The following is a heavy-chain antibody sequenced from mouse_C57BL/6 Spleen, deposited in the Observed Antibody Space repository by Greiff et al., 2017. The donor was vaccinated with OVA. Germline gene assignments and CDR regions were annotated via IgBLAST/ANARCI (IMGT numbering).Heavy chain of an antibody. CDR3: ARENYYGSSFDY. D-gene: IGHD1-1*01. Sequence: EVQVVESGGGLVKPGGSLKLSCAASGFTFSSYAMSWVRQTPEKRLEWVATISDGGSYTYYPDNVKGRFTISRDNAKNNLYLQMSHLKSEDTAMYYCARENYYGSSFDYWGQGTTLTVSS. CDR1: GFTFSSYA. J-gene: IGHJ2*01. V-gene: IGHV5-4*01. CDR2: ISDGGSYT.